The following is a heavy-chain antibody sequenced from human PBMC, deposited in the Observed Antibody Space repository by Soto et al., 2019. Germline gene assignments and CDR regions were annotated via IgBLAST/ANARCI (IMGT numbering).Heavy chain of an antibody. Sequence: ASVKVSCKASEYTFTNYALHWVRHAPGQRLEWMGWINAGNGNTKYSQKFQGRVTITRDTSASTAYMELSSLRSEDTAVYYCARTLYGDNVDYWGQGTLVTVSS. J-gene: IGHJ4*02. CDR1: EYTFTNYA. CDR3: ARTLYGDNVDY. D-gene: IGHD4-17*01. CDR2: INAGNGNT. V-gene: IGHV1-3*01.